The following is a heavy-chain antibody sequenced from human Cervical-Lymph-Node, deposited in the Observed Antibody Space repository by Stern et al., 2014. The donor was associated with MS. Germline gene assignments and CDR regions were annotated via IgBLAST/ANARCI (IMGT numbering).Heavy chain of an antibody. CDR2: LYYSGRT. V-gene: IGHV4-39*01. D-gene: IGHD5-12*01. Sequence: QVQLQESGPGLVKSSETLSLTCAVSGGSISSSHYSWAWIRQPPGKGLEWIGSLYYSGRTFYNSSLKSRVTLSADTSTTHFSLNRSFVTAADTAVFYCARQNIHGFGGYEQIDYWGQGTLVTVSS. CDR3: ARQNIHGFGGYEQIDY. CDR1: GGSISSSHYS. J-gene: IGHJ4*02.